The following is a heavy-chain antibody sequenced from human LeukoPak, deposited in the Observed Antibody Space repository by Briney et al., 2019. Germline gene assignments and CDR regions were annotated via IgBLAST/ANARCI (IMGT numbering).Heavy chain of an antibody. CDR3: ARSSYSSSSSV. D-gene: IGHD6-6*01. Sequence: GRSLRLSCAASGFTFSTYAMHWVRQAPGKGLEWVAAISYDGSNKYHADSVKGRFTISRDNSKNTLYLQMNSLGAEDTAVYYCARSSYSSSSSVWGQGTMVTVSS. CDR2: ISYDGSNK. CDR1: GFTFSTYA. V-gene: IGHV3-30-3*01. J-gene: IGHJ3*01.